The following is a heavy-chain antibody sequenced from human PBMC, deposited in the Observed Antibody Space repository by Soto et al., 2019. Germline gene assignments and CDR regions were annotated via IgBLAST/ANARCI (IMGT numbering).Heavy chain of an antibody. CDR2: IKHDGSQS. CDR3: ARLLLYSTSGRGWFDP. V-gene: IGHV3-7*03. D-gene: IGHD2-2*02. Sequence: DVQLVESRGGLVQPGGSLRLSCITSGFTFSKFWMSWVRQAPGKGLEWVANIKHDGSQSYYEDSVKGRFTISRDNAKNSLYLQVNSLRVDDTAVYFCARLLLYSTSGRGWFDPRGQGTLVTVSS. J-gene: IGHJ5*02. CDR1: GFTFSKFW.